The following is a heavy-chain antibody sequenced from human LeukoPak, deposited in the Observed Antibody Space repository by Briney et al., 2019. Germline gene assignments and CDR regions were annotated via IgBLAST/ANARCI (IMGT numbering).Heavy chain of an antibody. CDR3: AAGPYYYDSSGYHWAEYFQH. CDR1: GFTFTSSA. V-gene: IGHV1-58*02. D-gene: IGHD3-22*01. CDR2: IVVGSGNT. J-gene: IGHJ1*01. Sequence: TSVKVSCTASGFTFTSSAMQWVRQARGQRLEWIGWIVVGSGNTNYAQKFQERVTITRDMSTSTANMELSSLRSEDTAVYYCAAGPYYYDSSGYHWAEYFQHWGQGTLVTVSS.